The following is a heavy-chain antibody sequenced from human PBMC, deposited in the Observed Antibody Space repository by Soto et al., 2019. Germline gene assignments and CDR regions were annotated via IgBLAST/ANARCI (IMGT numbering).Heavy chain of an antibody. Sequence: EVQLVEAGGGLVQPGRSLRLSCAASGLTFDDYAMHWVRQVPGKGLEWVSGINWNSGSIGYADSVKGRFAISRDNAKNSLHLQMNSLRAEDTAFYYCVKDESINWYSGHFRHWGQGTLLTVSS. CDR2: INWNSGSI. D-gene: IGHD6-13*01. CDR3: VKDESINWYSGHFRH. CDR1: GLTFDDYA. V-gene: IGHV3-9*01. J-gene: IGHJ1*01.